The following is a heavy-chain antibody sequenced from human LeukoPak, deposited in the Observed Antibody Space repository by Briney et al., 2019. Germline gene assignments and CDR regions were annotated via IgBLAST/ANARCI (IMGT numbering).Heavy chain of an antibody. D-gene: IGHD5-12*01. Sequence: SETLSLTCIASGGSFSSHYWSWIRQSAGKGPEWIGPIHTSGSTNYNPSVRSRLTMSVDTSKNQFSLKLTSVTAADTAVYYCARDRTGYIGYEGDPFDIWGQGTMVTVSS. J-gene: IGHJ3*02. V-gene: IGHV4-4*07. CDR3: ARDRTGYIGYEGDPFDI. CDR1: GGSFSSHY. CDR2: IHTSGST.